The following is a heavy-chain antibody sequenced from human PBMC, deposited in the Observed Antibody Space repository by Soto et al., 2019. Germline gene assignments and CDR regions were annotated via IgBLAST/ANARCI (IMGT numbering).Heavy chain of an antibody. V-gene: IGHV5-10-1*01. CDR3: ARQIYDSDTGPNFQYYFDS. Sequence: PGESLKISCKGSGYSFAGYWITWVRQKPGKGLEWMGRIDPSDSQTYYSPSFRGHVTISVTKSITTVFLQWSSLRAPDTAMYYCARQIYDSDTGPNFQYYFDSWGQGTPVTVPQ. D-gene: IGHD3-22*01. J-gene: IGHJ4*02. CDR2: IDPSDSQT. CDR1: GYSFAGYW.